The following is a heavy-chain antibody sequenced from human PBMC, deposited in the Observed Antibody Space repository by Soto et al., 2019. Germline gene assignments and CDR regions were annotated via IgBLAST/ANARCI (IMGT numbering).Heavy chain of an antibody. V-gene: IGHV3-48*02. D-gene: IGHD5-12*01. J-gene: IGHJ4*02. CDR1: GFIFSSYN. CDR3: ARDAGYSGYETPYYFDY. CDR2: ISTSSSTI. Sequence: PGGSLRLSCAASGFIFSSYNMNWVRQAPGKGLEWVSYISTSSSTIYYADSVKGRFTISRDNAKNSLYLQMNSLRDEDTTVYYCARDAGYSGYETPYYFDYRGQGTLVTVSS.